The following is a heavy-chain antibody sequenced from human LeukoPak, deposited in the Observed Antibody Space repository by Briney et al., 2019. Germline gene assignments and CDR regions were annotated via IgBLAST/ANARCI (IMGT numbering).Heavy chain of an antibody. V-gene: IGHV3-23*01. CDR1: GLTLSTYG. D-gene: IGHD1-14*01. J-gene: IGHJ5*02. CDR3: AQEDSEGGPNWFDP. Sequence: GGSLRLSCAASGLTLSTYGMSWVRQAPGKGLEWISAVSGGGTTSYADSVRGRFAISRDNSKNTLYLQMNSLRAEDTAVYYCAQEDSEGGPNWFDPWGQGALVTVSS. CDR2: VSGGGTT.